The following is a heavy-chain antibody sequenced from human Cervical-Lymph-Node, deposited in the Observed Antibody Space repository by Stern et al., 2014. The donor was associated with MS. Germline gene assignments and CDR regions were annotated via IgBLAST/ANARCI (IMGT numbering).Heavy chain of an antibody. CDR3: ARRLRYCSGVSCYAIDAYDV. CDR1: GYKFSDHW. J-gene: IGHJ3*01. Sequence: VQLVESGAEVKKSGQSLKISCQSSGYKFSDHWIGWVRQRPGKGLELMGIIYPYDPDARYGPSFQGHVTISVDKSISTAYVQWRSLEASDTAMYYCARRLRYCSGVSCYAIDAYDVWGQGTKVTVSP. D-gene: IGHD2-15*01. CDR2: IYPYDPDA. V-gene: IGHV5-51*01.